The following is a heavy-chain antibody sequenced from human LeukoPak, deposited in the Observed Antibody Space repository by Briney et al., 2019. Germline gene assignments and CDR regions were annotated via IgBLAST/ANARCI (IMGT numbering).Heavy chain of an antibody. V-gene: IGHV3-48*01. CDR1: GFTFSTYS. D-gene: IGHD6-6*01. J-gene: IGHJ4*02. Sequence: GGSLRLSCAASGFTFSTYSMNWVRQAPGKGLEWVSYISSSTTSTYYADSVKGRFTISRDNAKNSLYLQMNSLRAEDTAVYYCAREYSSSSGRSFDYWGQGTLVTVSS. CDR3: AREYSSSSGRSFDY. CDR2: ISSSTTST.